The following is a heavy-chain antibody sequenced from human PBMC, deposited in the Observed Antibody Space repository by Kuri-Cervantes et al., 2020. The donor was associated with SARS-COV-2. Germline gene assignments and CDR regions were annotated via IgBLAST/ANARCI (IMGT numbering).Heavy chain of an antibody. V-gene: IGHV1-69*05. J-gene: IGHJ3*02. Sequence: SVKVSCKASGGAFSSYAISWVRQAPGQGLEWMGGIIPIFGTANYAQKFQGRVTITTDESTSTAYMELSSLRSEDTAVYYCARTPLWELNFDAFDIWGQGKLVTVSS. D-gene: IGHD1-26*01. CDR2: IIPIFGTA. CDR3: ARTPLWELNFDAFDI. CDR1: GGAFSSYA.